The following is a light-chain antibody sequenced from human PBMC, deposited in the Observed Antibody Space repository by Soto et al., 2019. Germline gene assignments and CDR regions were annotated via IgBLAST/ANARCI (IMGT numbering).Light chain of an antibody. J-gene: IGKJ1*01. V-gene: IGKV1-5*01. CDR3: HQYNSYSTWT. Sequence: DIQMTQSPSTLSASVGDRVTITCRASQSISSWLAWYQQKPVKAPKLLIYDASSLESGVPSRFSGSGSGTEFTLTISSLQPDDFAPYYCHQYNSYSTWTFGQGTKVEIK. CDR2: DAS. CDR1: QSISSW.